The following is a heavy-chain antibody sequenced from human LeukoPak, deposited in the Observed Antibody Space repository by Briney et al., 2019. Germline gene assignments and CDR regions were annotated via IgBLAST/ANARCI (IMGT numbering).Heavy chain of an antibody. CDR1: GFTVSNNY. CDR2: IYSGGSK. Sequence: PGGSLRLSCAASGFTVSNNYMSWVRQPPGKGLEWVSVIYSGGSKYYADSVKVRFTISRDNSKNTVYLQMDDLRPEDTAVYYCARENVGFGSWFDSWGQGTLVAVSS. J-gene: IGHJ5*01. CDR3: ARENVGFGSWFDS. V-gene: IGHV3-53*01. D-gene: IGHD3-10*01.